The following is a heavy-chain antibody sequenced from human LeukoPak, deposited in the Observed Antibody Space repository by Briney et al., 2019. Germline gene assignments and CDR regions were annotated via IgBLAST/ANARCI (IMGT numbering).Heavy chain of an antibody. D-gene: IGHD6-19*01. CDR2: ISYWGSNK. J-gene: IGHJ4*02. CDR3: AKDAIKAVGFDY. CDR1: GFTFSSHR. Sequence: GGPLSLSCAASGFTFSSHRMLWLRQAPDKAREWVAVISYWGSNKYYAHSVKGRFTISRDNSKNTLYLQMNSLRVEDRAVYYWAKDAIKAVGFDYWGQGTLVTVSS. V-gene: IGHV3-30*18.